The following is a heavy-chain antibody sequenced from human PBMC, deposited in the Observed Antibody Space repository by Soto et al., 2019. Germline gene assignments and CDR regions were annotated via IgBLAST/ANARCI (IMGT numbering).Heavy chain of an antibody. D-gene: IGHD2-2*01. J-gene: IGHJ6*03. CDR2: ISSSSSYI. CDR3: ARDPGLPAARWGLYYMDV. V-gene: IGHV3-21*01. Sequence: EVQLVESGGGLVKPGGSLRLSCAASGFTFSSYSMNWVRQAPGKGLEWVSSISSSSSYIYYADSVKGRFTISRDNAKNSLYLQMNSLRAEDTAVYYCARDPGLPAARWGLYYMDVLGKGTTVTVSS. CDR1: GFTFSSYS.